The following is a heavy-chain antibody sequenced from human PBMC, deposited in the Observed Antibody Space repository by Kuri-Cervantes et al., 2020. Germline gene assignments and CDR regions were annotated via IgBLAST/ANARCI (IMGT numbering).Heavy chain of an antibody. V-gene: IGHV3-48*01. J-gene: IGHJ6*03. Sequence: GGSLRLSCAASGFTFSSFSMNWVRQAPGKGLEWVSYITRSSTTIYYADSVKGRFTISRDNAKNSLYLQMNSLRAEDTAVYYCAKPWGSNYGGRDYYYYMDVWGKGTTVTVSS. D-gene: IGHD4-11*01. CDR1: GFTFSSFS. CDR2: ITRSSTTI. CDR3: AKPWGSNYGGRDYYYYMDV.